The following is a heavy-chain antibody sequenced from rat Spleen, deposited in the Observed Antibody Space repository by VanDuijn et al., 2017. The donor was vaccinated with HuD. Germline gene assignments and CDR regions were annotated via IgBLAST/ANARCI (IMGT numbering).Heavy chain of an antibody. CDR3: ARDRGYSADYYYVDYFDS. V-gene: IGHV5-19*01. CDR1: GFTFSNFG. CDR2: ISPSGGSS. Sequence: EVQLVESGGGLVQPGGSLKLSCAASGFTFSNFGMHWIRQAPTKGLEWVASISPSGGSSYYRDSVKGRLTISRDNAKSTLYLQMDSLKSEDTATYFCARDRGYSADYYYVDYFDSWGQGVMVTVSS. D-gene: IGHD1-6*01. J-gene: IGHJ2*01.